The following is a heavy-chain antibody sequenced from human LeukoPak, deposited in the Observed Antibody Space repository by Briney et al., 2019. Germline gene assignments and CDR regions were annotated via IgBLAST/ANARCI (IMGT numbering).Heavy chain of an antibody. V-gene: IGHV1-24*01. D-gene: IGHD3-10*01. Sequence: PRASVTVSCKVSGYTLTELSMHWVRQAPGKGLEWMGGFDPEDGETIYAQKFQGRVTMTTDTSTSTAYMELRSLTSDDTAFYYCAAGTYYFDYWGQGTLVTVS. J-gene: IGHJ4*02. CDR2: FDPEDGET. CDR1: GYTLTELS. CDR3: AAGTYYFDY.